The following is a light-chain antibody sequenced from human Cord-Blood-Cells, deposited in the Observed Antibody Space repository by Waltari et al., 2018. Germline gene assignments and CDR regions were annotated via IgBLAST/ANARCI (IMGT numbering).Light chain of an antibody. J-gene: IGLJ1*01. CDR1: SSDVGSYNL. Sequence: QSALTQPASVSGSPGQSLTISCTGTSSDVGSYNLVSWYQQHPGKAPKLMIYEGSKRPSGVSNRFSGSKSGNTASLTISGRQAEDEADYYCCSYADSSTYVFGTGTKVTVL. CDR2: EGS. V-gene: IGLV2-23*01. CDR3: CSYADSSTYV.